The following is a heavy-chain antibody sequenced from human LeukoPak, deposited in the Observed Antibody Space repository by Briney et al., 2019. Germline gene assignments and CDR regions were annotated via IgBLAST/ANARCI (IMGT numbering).Heavy chain of an antibody. V-gene: IGHV1-2*02. J-gene: IGHJ3*02. Sequence: ASVKVSCKASGYTFTGYYMHWVRQAPGQGLEWMGWINPNSGGTNYAQKFQGRVTMTRDTSISTAYMELSRLRSDDTAVYYCAREQIKRLITIFGVVSDAFDTWGQGTMVTVSS. CDR3: AREQIKRLITIFGVVSDAFDT. D-gene: IGHD3-3*01. CDR1: GYTFTGYY. CDR2: INPNSGGT.